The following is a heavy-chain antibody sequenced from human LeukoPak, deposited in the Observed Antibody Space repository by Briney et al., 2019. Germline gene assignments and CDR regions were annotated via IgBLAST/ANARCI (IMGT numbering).Heavy chain of an antibody. CDR1: GFTFRRTA. J-gene: IGHJ4*02. V-gene: IGHV3-23*01. Sequence: GGSLRLSCAASGFTFRRTAMSWVRQAPGKGLQWVATIGGSGVGTYYAASVKGRFNISRDNSKNTLYLQMSSLRTEHTAIYYCAKDANYLRSGSFFIPFDYWGQGTLVTVHS. CDR3: AKDANYLRSGSFFIPFDY. D-gene: IGHD4/OR15-4a*01. CDR2: IGGSGVGT.